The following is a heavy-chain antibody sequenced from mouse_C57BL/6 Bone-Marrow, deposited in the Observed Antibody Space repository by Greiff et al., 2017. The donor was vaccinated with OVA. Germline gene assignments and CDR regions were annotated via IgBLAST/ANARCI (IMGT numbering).Heavy chain of an antibody. CDR1: GFSLTSYA. Sequence: QVQLQQSGPGLVAPSQSLSITCTVSGFSLTSYAISWVRQPPGKGLEWLGVIWTGGGTNYNSALKSRLSISKDNSKSQVFLKMNSLQTDDTARYYCARKEDYYLVVADYAMDYWGQGTSVTVSS. CDR2: IWTGGGT. V-gene: IGHV2-9-1*01. J-gene: IGHJ4*01. CDR3: ARKEDYYLVVADYAMDY. D-gene: IGHD1-1*01.